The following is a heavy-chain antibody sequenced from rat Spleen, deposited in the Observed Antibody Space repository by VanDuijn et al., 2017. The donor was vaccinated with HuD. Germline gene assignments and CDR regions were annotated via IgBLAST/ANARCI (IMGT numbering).Heavy chain of an antibody. D-gene: IGHD1-11*01. V-gene: IGHV5-25*01. Sequence: EVQLVESDGGLVQPGRSLKLSCAASGFTFSDYYMAWVRQAPTKGLEWVASISPSGGSTYYRDSVKGRFTISRDNAKSTLYLQMNSLRSEDTATYYCSRGGATRFDYWGQGVMVTVSS. CDR1: GFTFSDYY. J-gene: IGHJ2*01. CDR2: ISPSGGST. CDR3: SRGGATRFDY.